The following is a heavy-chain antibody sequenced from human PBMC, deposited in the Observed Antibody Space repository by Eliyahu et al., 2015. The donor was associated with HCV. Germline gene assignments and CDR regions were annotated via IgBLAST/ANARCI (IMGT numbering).Heavy chain of an antibody. D-gene: IGHD4-17*01. V-gene: IGHV3-48*04. Sequence: EVQLVESGGGLVQPGGSLRLSCAASGFTFSSYSMNWVRQAPGKGLEWVSYISSSSSTIYYADSVKGRFTISRDNAKNSLYLQMNSLRAEDTAVYYCVYGDYEFQFDYWGQGTLVTVSS. J-gene: IGHJ4*02. CDR2: ISSSSSTI. CDR3: VYGDYEFQFDY. CDR1: GFTFSSYS.